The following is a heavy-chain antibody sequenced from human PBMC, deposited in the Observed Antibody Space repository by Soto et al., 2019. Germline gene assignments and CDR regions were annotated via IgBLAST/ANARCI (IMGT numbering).Heavy chain of an antibody. Sequence: QLQLQESGPGLVKPSETLSLTCTVSGRSISSSSYYWGWIRQPPGKGLEWIGSSYYSGSTYYNPSLMSRVTISVDTSKNQFFVKLSSVSAADTAVYYCARRGSSSWYGYWGQGTLVTVSS. CDR3: ARRGSSSWYGY. J-gene: IGHJ4*02. CDR1: GRSISSSSYY. D-gene: IGHD6-13*01. V-gene: IGHV4-39*01. CDR2: SYYSGST.